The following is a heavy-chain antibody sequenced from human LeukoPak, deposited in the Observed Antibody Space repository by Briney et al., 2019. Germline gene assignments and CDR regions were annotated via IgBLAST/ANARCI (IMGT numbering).Heavy chain of an antibody. J-gene: IGHJ4*02. CDR3: ARGGPPTVVTLFDY. Sequence: SETLSLTCAVYGGSFSGYYWSWIRQPPGKGLEWIGYIYYSGSTNYNPSLKSRVTISVDTSKNQFSLKLSSVTAADTAVYYCARGGPPTVVTLFDYWGQGTLVTVSS. D-gene: IGHD4-23*01. CDR2: IYYSGST. CDR1: GGSFSGYY. V-gene: IGHV4-59*01.